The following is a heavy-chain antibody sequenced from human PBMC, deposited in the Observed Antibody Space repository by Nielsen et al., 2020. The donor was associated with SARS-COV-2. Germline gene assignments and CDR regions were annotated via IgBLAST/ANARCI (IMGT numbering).Heavy chain of an antibody. V-gene: IGHV3-49*04. Sequence: GESLKISCTGSGFTFADYSMSWVRQAPGKGLEWVGFIRSNVYGGTTEYAASVKGRFTISRDDSKSIAYLQLASLKTDDTAVYFCTIDRDFDYWARGTLVTVSS. CDR1: GFTFADYS. CDR2: IRSNVYGGTT. J-gene: IGHJ4*02. D-gene: IGHD3-10*01. CDR3: TIDRDFDY.